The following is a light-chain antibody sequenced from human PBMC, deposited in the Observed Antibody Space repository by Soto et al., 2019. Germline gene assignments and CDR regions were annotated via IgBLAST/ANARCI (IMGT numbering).Light chain of an antibody. CDR3: SSCGGTYSFGVL. J-gene: IGLJ2*01. CDR1: SSDVGEYNY. CDR2: DVI. V-gene: IGLV2-11*01. Sequence: QSALTQPRSVSGSPGQTVTISCTGTSSDVGEYNYVSWYQKYPGKAPKVMIYDVIKRPSGVPERFSGAKSGNTASLTISGLQGEDEADYYCSSCGGTYSFGVLFGGGTKLTVL.